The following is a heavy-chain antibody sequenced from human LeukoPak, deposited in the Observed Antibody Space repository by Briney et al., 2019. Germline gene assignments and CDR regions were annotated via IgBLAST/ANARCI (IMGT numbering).Heavy chain of an antibody. Sequence: SETLSLTCAVSGYSIGRDFYWGWIRQNPGKGLEWLGSVSHNTGASYNPSFKSRVTISLDTSKNHFSLTLTSVTAADTAVYFCAREPGWGHNYYYMDVWGKGTTVAVSS. CDR1: GYSIGRDFY. CDR3: AREPGWGHNYYYMDV. CDR2: VSHNTGA. J-gene: IGHJ6*03. D-gene: IGHD1-26*01. V-gene: IGHV4-38-2*02.